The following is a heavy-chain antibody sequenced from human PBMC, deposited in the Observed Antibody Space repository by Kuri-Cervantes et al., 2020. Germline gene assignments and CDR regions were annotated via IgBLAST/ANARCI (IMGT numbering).Heavy chain of an antibody. CDR2: IYYSGST. CDR3: ARGIVATRLFLVFSWYFDL. CDR1: GGSISSGGYY. V-gene: IGHV4-31*03. J-gene: IGHJ2*01. D-gene: IGHD5-12*01. Sequence: SETLSLTCTVSGGSISSGGYYWSWIRQHPGKGLEWIGYIYYSGSTYYNPSLKSRVTISVDTSKNQFSLKLSSVTAADTAVYYCARGIVATRLFLVFSWYFDLWGRGTLVTVSS.